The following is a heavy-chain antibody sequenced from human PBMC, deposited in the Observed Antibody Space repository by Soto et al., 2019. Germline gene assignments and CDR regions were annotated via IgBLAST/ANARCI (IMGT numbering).Heavy chain of an antibody. CDR1: GGTFSRYT. D-gene: IGHD2-8*02. CDR3: ASHFTGVLVLGTSPPGGDNYGWDV. Sequence: QVQLVQSGAEVKKPGSSVKVSCKASGGTFSRYTFTWVRQAPGQGLEWMGRIIPILDIPNYAQNLQGRVSITADKSTSTTSMELSSLKSDDTAAYYCASHFTGVLVLGTSPPGGDNYGWDVWGQGTTVTVSS. J-gene: IGHJ6*02. CDR2: IIPILDIP. V-gene: IGHV1-69*02.